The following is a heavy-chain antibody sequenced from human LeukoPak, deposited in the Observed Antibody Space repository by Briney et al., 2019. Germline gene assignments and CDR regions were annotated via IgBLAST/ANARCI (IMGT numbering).Heavy chain of an antibody. Sequence: KPSETLSLTCTVSGGSISSSSYYWGWIRQPPGKGLEWIGSIYYSGSTYYNPSLKSRVTISVDTSKNQFSLKLSSVAAADTAVYYCAGRRDGGESDSSSWYVDYWGQGTLVTVSS. D-gene: IGHD6-13*01. V-gene: IGHV4-39*01. CDR2: IYYSGST. CDR1: GGSISSSSYY. J-gene: IGHJ4*02. CDR3: AGRRDGGESDSSSWYVDY.